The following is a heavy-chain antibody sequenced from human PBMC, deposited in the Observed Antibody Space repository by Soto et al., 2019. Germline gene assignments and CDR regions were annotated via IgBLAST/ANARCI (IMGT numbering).Heavy chain of an antibody. Sequence: PGGSLRLSCAASGFTFRSYWMHWVRQAQGKGLVWVSHINGDGISTSYADSVKGRFTISRDNAKDTLYLQMNSLKPEDTAIYYFVSYLIHLWSIEYYYYGMDVWGQGTTVTVSS. J-gene: IGHJ6*02. CDR1: GFTFRSYW. D-gene: IGHD5-18*01. CDR2: INGDGIST. V-gene: IGHV3-74*01. CDR3: VSYLIHLWSIEYYYYGMDV.